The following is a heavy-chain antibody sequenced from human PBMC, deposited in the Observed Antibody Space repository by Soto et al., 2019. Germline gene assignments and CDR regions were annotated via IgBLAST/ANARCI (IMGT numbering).Heavy chain of an antibody. J-gene: IGHJ2*01. CDR1: GGSITSGEYY. CDR2: IYYSGST. CDR3: ARQNGGGIKYSFFAL. V-gene: IGHV4-30-4*01. Sequence: QVQLQESGPGLVKPSQTLSLTCTVSGGSITSGEYYWSWIRQPPGKGLEWIGHIYYSGSTYYNPTLKTRVTLSGDTSKHQFPLKLSSVTAADTAASYCARQNGGGIKYSFFALWGRGTLVTVSS. D-gene: IGHD2-15*01.